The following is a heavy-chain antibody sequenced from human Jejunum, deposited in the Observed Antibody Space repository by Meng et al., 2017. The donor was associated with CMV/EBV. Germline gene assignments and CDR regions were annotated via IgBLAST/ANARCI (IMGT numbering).Heavy chain of an antibody. J-gene: IGHJ4*02. CDR1: FTRYW. CDR2: IYPGDSDT. D-gene: IGHD3-3*01. V-gene: IGHV5-51*01. Sequence: FTRYWIGWVRQMPGEGLEWMGIIYPGDSDTRYSPSFQGQVTISADKSISTAYLQWSSLKASDTAMYYCARLGELRFLEWLLPFDYWGQGTLVTVSS. CDR3: ARLGELRFLEWLLPFDY.